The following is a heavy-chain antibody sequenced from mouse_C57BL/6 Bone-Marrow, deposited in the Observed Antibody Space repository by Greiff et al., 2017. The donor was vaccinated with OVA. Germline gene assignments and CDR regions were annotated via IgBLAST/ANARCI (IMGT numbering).Heavy chain of an antibody. J-gene: IGHJ3*01. CDR2: IYPRSGNT. V-gene: IGHV1-81*01. Sequence: QVHVKQSGAELARPGASVKLSCKASGYTFTSYGISWVKQRTGQGLEWIGEIYPRSGNTYYNEKFKGKATLTADKSSSTAYMELRSLTSEDSAVYFSARWGSSGPGAYGGQGTLVTVSA. D-gene: IGHD3-2*02. CDR3: ARWGSSGPGAY. CDR1: GYTFTSYG.